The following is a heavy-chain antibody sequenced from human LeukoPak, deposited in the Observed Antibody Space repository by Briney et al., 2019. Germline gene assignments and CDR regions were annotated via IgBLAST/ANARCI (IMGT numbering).Heavy chain of an antibody. CDR2: IYYTGST. CDR3: ARALYYYDSSGYD. CDR1: GGSISTYY. V-gene: IGHV4-59*01. Sequence: QVQLQESGPGLVKPSETLSLTCTVSGGSISTYYWSWIRQPPGKGLEWIGYIYYTGSTNYNPSLKSRVTISVDTSKNQFSLKLSSVTAADTAVYYCARALYYYDSSGYDSGQGTLVTVSS. J-gene: IGHJ4*02. D-gene: IGHD3-22*01.